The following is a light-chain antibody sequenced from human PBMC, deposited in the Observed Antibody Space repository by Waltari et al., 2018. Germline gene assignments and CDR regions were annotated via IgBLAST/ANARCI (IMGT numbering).Light chain of an antibody. V-gene: IGKV1-6*01. CDR3: QHYYVSRT. J-gene: IGKJ1*01. CDR1: QNIYTN. CDR2: AAS. Sequence: IPMTQFPSALSASVGDRVTISCRTSQNIYTNVAWYQQKPGKAPTLLFYAASSLQSGIPSRFSGSGAGTDFTLTISSLQPEDSAAYYCQHYYVSRTFGQGTKVEVK.